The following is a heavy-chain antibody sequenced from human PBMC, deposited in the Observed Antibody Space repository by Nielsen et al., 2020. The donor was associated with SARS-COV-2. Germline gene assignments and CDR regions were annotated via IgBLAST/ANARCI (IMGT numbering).Heavy chain of an antibody. CDR1: GYTFTSYY. V-gene: IGHV1-2*02. D-gene: IGHD2-2*01. J-gene: IGHJ6*02. CDR2: INPNSGGT. CDR3: ARGIVVVPAYGMDV. Sequence: ASVKVSCKASGYTFTSYYMHWVRQAPGQGLEWMGWINPNSGGTNYAQKFQGRVTMTRDTSISTAYMELSRLRSDDTAVYYCARGIVVVPAYGMDVWGQGTTVTVSS.